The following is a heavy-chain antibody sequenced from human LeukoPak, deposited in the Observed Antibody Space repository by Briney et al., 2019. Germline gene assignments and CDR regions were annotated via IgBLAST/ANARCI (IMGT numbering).Heavy chain of an antibody. CDR2: ISSRSSTI. CDR3: ARGMNYYDYVWGSLNYYYMDV. Sequence: GGSLRLSCAASGFTFSSYSMNWVRQAPGKGLEWVSYISSRSSTIYYADSVKGRFTISRDNAKNSMYLKMNSLRAEDTAVYYCARGMNYYDYVWGSLNYYYMDVWGKGTTVTVSS. D-gene: IGHD3-16*01. J-gene: IGHJ6*03. V-gene: IGHV3-48*01. CDR1: GFTFSSYS.